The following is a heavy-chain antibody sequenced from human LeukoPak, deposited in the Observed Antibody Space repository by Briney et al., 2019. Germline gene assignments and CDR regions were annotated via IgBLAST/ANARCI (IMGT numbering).Heavy chain of an antibody. D-gene: IGHD6-19*01. Sequence: GGSLRLSCAASGFTFSSYSMNWVRQAPGKGLEWVANIKQDGSETHYVDSVKGRFTISRDNAKNSLYLQMNSLRAEDAGLYYCARDAHSSGWYQDYWGQATLVTVSS. J-gene: IGHJ4*02. V-gene: IGHV3-7*01. CDR1: GFTFSSYS. CDR2: IKQDGSET. CDR3: ARDAHSSGWYQDY.